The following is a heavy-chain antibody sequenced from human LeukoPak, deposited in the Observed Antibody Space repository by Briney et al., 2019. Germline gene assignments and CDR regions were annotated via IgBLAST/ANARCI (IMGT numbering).Heavy chain of an antibody. CDR3: ARDLPSWKSLDY. V-gene: IGHV3-30*04. CDR1: GFTFSSYA. D-gene: IGHD2-2*01. CDR2: ISYDGSNK. Sequence: GGSLRPSCAASGFTFSSYAMHRVRQAPGKGLEWVAVISYDGSNKYYADSVKGRFTISRDNSKNTLYLQMNSLRAEDTAVYYCARDLPSWKSLDYWGQGTLVTVSS. J-gene: IGHJ4*02.